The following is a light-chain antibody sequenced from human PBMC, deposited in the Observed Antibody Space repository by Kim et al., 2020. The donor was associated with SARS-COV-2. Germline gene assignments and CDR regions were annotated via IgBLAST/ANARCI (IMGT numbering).Light chain of an antibody. CDR2: AAS. CDR3: QQSYSTPYS. CDR1: QSIGSY. V-gene: IGKV1-39*01. J-gene: IGKJ2*03. Sequence: AASVGDRVTIAGRASQSIGSYLGWYQQKPGKAPKLLIYAASSLQSGVPSRFSGSGSGTDFTLTISSLQTEDFATYYCQQSYSTPYSFGQGTKLEI.